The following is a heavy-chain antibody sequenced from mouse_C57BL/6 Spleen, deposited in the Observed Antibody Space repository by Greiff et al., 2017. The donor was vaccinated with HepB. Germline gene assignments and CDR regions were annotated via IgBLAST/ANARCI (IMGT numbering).Heavy chain of an antibody. CDR2: IDPNSGGT. CDR1: GYTFTSYW. CDR3: AREELFYDYGLAWFAY. D-gene: IGHD2-4*01. J-gene: IGHJ3*01. V-gene: IGHV1-72*01. Sequence: QVQLQQPGAELVKPGASVKLSCKASGYTFTSYWMHWVKQRPGRGLEWIGRIDPNSGGTKYNEKFKSKASLTVDKPSSTAYMQLSSLTSEDSAVYYCAREELFYDYGLAWFAYWGQRTLVTVSA.